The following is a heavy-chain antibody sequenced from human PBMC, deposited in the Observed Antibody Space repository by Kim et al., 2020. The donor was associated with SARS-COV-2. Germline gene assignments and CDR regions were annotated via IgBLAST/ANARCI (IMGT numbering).Heavy chain of an antibody. CDR3: ARAGYSSSWNYYHYGMDV. Sequence: SVKVSCKASRITFSNYGISWVRQAPGQGLEWMGGIIPIFNTTNYARKFQGRVTVTADESTSTAYMELSSLKSDDTAVYYCARAGYSSSWNYYHYGMDVWGQGTTVTVSS. CDR2: IIPIFNTT. V-gene: IGHV1-69*13. D-gene: IGHD6-13*01. J-gene: IGHJ6*02. CDR1: RITFSNYG.